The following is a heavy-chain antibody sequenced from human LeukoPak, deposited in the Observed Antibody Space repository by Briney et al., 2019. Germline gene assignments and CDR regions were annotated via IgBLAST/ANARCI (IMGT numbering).Heavy chain of an antibody. CDR2: ISSSSSYI. CDR3: ARATPGLAPMDV. Sequence: TGGSLRLSCAASGFTFSSYSMNWVRQAPGKGLEWVSSISSSSSYIYYADSVKGRFTISRDNAKNSLYLQMNSLRAEDTAVYYCARATPGLAPMDVWGKGTTVTVSS. D-gene: IGHD3/OR15-3a*01. CDR1: GFTFSSYS. V-gene: IGHV3-21*01. J-gene: IGHJ6*03.